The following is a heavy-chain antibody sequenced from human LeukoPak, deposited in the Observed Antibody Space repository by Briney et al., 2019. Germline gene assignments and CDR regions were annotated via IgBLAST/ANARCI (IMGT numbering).Heavy chain of an antibody. CDR3: ARGVLYDYGDYGSPYYFDY. CDR2: IIPIFGTA. D-gene: IGHD4-17*01. Sequence: SVKVSCKASGGTFSSYAISWVRQAPGQGLEWMGGIIPIFGTANYAQKFQGRVTITADESTSTAYMELSSLRSEDTAVYYCARGVLYDYGDYGSPYYFDYWGQGTLVTVSS. J-gene: IGHJ4*02. V-gene: IGHV1-69*13. CDR1: GGTFSSYA.